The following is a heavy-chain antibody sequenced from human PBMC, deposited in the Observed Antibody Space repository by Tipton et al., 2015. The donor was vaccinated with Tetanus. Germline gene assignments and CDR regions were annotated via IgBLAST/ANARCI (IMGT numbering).Heavy chain of an antibody. V-gene: IGHV4-4*07. CDR2: IYTSGST. CDR1: GGSIGSYY. D-gene: IGHD1-26*01. CDR3: ARGRVGATRGRSGYYYYYGMDV. J-gene: IGHJ6*02. Sequence: TLSLTCTVSGGSIGSYYWSWIRQPAGKGLEWIGRIYTSGSTNYNPSLKSRVTMSVDTSKNQFSLKLSSVTAADTAVYYCARGRVGATRGRSGYYYYYGMDVWGQGTTVTVSS.